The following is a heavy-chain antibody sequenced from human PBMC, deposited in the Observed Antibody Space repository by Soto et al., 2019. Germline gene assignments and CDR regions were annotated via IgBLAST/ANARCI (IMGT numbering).Heavy chain of an antibody. V-gene: IGHV3-21*01. CDR2: ISSSSSYI. CDR3: ARDLLGGSGDY. J-gene: IGHJ4*02. Sequence: GGSLRLSCAASGFTFSSYSMNWVRQAPGKGLEWVSSISSSSSYIYYADSVKGRFTISRDNAKNSLYLQMNRLRAEDTAVYYCARDLLGGSGDYWGQGTLVTVSS. CDR1: GFTFSSYS.